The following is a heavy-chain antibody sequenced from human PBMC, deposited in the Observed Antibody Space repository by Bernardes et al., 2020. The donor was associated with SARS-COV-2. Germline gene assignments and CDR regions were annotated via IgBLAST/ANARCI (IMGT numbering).Heavy chain of an antibody. V-gene: IGHV3-33*01. CDR3: ARERLGYSTTYGMDV. CDR2: LWYDGSNK. CDR1: GFTFSSYG. J-gene: IGHJ6*02. D-gene: IGHD6-13*01. Sequence: GGSLRLSCAASGFTFSSYGMHWVRQAPGKGLEWVAVLWYDGSNKYYADSVKGRFTISRDNSKNTLYLQMNSLRAEDTAVYYCARERLGYSTTYGMDVWGQGTTVTVSS.